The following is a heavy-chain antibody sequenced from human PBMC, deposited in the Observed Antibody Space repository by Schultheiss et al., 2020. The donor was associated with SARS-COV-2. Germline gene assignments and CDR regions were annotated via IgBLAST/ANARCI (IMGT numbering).Heavy chain of an antibody. CDR3: ARGLKVAAAGSKDY. Sequence: ASVKVSCKASGYTFTSYYMHWVRQAPGQGLEWMGWINPNSGGTNYAQKFQGRVTMTRDTSISTAYMELSRLRSDDTAVYYCARGLKVAAAGSKDYWGQGTLVTVSS. D-gene: IGHD6-13*01. J-gene: IGHJ4*02. CDR2: INPNSGGT. CDR1: GYTFTSYY. V-gene: IGHV1-2*02.